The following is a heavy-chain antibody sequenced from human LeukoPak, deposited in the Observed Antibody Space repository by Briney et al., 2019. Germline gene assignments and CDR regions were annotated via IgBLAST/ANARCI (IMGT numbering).Heavy chain of an antibody. D-gene: IGHD3-16*01. CDR2: ISVSSRNVI. CDR3: ARDFGPRLYAFDV. V-gene: IGHV3-48*04. J-gene: IGHJ3*01. CDR1: RFIFSSHS. Sequence: GRSLRLFCAASRFIFSSHSMNWVRQSTGKGQELLSYISVSSRNVIDYADSVKGRFTISRDDAKNSLYLQMNSLRAEDTAVYFCARDFGPRLYAFDVWGQGTMITVSS.